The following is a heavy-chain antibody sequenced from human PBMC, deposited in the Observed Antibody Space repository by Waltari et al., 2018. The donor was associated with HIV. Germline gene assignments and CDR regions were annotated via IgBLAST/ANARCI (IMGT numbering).Heavy chain of an antibody. V-gene: IGHV4-34*01. J-gene: IGHJ2*01. CDR1: GGSFSDFY. CDR2: INHSGST. D-gene: IGHD3-22*01. Sequence: QVQLHQWGAGLLKPSETLSLTCAVYGGSFSDFYWTWIRQSPGKGLEWIAEINHSGSTNYNPSLKSRVTILVDTSKNQFSLKLTSVTTADTAVYYCAREKSYDSSGYYYTWYFDLWGRGTLVTVSS. CDR3: AREKSYDSSGYYYTWYFDL.